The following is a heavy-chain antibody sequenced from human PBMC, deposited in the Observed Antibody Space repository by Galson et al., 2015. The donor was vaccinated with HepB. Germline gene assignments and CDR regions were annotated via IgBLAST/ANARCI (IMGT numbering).Heavy chain of an antibody. J-gene: IGHJ4*02. Sequence: SLRLSCAASGLTFSNAWMNWVRQAPGKGLEWVGRIKGKTDGGTTDYAAPVKGRFTISRDDSKNTLYLQMNSLKTKDTAVYYCTTDRLSSSGWSFDFDYWGKGTLVTVSS. CDR2: IKGKTDGGTT. CDR1: GLTFSNAW. D-gene: IGHD6-19*01. CDR3: TTDRLSSSGWSFDFDY. V-gene: IGHV3-15*07.